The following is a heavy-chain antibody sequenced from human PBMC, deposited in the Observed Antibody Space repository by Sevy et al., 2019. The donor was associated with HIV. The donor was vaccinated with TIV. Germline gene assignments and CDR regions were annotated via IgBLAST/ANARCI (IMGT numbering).Heavy chain of an antibody. CDR1: GFTFSSYA. Sequence: GGSLRLSCAASGFTFSSYAMNWVRQAPGKGLEWVSSISASGRSTYYVDSVEGRFTISRDNSKNTLYLQMNSLRGDDTAVYYCAKGYCSGGSCPRDYYYYGMDVWDQGTTVTVSS. J-gene: IGHJ6*02. CDR3: AKGYCSGGSCPRDYYYYGMDV. D-gene: IGHD2-15*01. V-gene: IGHV3-23*01. CDR2: ISASGRST.